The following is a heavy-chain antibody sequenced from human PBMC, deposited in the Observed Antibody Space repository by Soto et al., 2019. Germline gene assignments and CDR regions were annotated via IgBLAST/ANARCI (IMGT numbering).Heavy chain of an antibody. Sequence: GGSLRLSCAASEFTFSTYAMHWVRQAPGKGLEWVAVTSSDGGTTFYGDSVKGRFTISRDNSKNTVYLQMNSLRVEDTALYYCAKEDIILTGTFDYWGQGTQVTVPQ. J-gene: IGHJ4*02. CDR3: AKEDIILTGTFDY. V-gene: IGHV3-30-3*01. CDR1: EFTFSTYA. CDR2: TSSDGGTT. D-gene: IGHD3-9*01.